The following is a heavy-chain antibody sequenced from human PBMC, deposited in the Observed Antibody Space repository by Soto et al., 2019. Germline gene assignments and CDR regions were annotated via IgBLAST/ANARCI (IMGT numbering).Heavy chain of an antibody. D-gene: IGHD3-16*01. CDR1: GGIFNNYT. Sequence: QVQLVQSGAEVKKPGSSVKVSCTASGGIFNNYTINWVRQAPGQGLEWVGGIITLFNTAKYAQKFQDRVTITADDSTNRAYMELSDLRSEDTAVYFCAAHDYRVFLPPEQYYHYYCGLDVWGQGTTVTVSS. J-gene: IGHJ6*02. CDR3: AAHDYRVFLPPEQYYHYYCGLDV. V-gene: IGHV1-69*01. CDR2: IITLFNTA.